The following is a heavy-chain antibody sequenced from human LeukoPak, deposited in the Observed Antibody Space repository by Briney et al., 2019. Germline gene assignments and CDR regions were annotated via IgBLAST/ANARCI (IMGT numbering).Heavy chain of an antibody. D-gene: IGHD2-15*01. V-gene: IGHV1-46*01. Sequence: VASVKVSCKVSGYTLTELSMHWVRQAPGKGLEWIGMINPTGSTTNYAQKFQGRVTMTRDMSTTTVYMALSSLRSEDTGVFYCARGDSGTWSFDFWGQGTLVTVSS. J-gene: IGHJ4*02. CDR1: GYTLTELS. CDR2: INPTGSTT. CDR3: ARGDSGTWSFDF.